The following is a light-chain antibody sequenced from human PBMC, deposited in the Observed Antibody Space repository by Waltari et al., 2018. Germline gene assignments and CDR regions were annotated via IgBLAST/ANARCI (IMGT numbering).Light chain of an antibody. CDR3: QQYNNSPYS. CDR2: YAY. Sequence: DIQITQSQSSLSASVGERVAITCRAIQGINKYLSRYQKKPGNTPKPLIYYAYSLETVVPSRFSGSRSRTDYTLTISSLQHENIATYYCQQYNNSPYSFGQVTKVEIK. CDR1: QGINKY. J-gene: IGKJ2*03. V-gene: IGKV1-33*01.